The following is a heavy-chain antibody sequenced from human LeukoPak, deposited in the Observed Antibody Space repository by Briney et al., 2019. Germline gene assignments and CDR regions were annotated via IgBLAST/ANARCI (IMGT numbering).Heavy chain of an antibody. CDR1: GFSFSSYG. CDR3: AKSRTYFDY. Sequence: PGGSLRLSCAASGFSFSSYGMSWVRQAPGKGLEWVSAISGSGGSTYYADSVKGRFTISRDNSKHTLYLQMNSLRAEDRAIFYCAKSRTYFDYWGQGTLVTVSS. CDR2: ISGSGGST. V-gene: IGHV3-23*01. D-gene: IGHD1-14*01. J-gene: IGHJ4*02.